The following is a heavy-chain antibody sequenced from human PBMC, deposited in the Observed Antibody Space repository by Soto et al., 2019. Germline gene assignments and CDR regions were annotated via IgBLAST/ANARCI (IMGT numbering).Heavy chain of an antibody. CDR2: ISGSGGST. V-gene: IGHV3-23*01. CDR3: AKISGYYYYFDY. Sequence: PGGSLLLSCAASGCPFSSYAMIWVRPAPGKGLEWVSAISGSGGSTYYADSVKGRFTISRDNSKNTLYLQMNSLRAEDTAVYYCAKISGYYYYFDYWGQGTLVTVSS. D-gene: IGHD3-22*01. J-gene: IGHJ4*02. CDR1: GCPFSSYA.